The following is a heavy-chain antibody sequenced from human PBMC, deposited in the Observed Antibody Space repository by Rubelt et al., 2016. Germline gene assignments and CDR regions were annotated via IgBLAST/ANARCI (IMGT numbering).Heavy chain of an antibody. CDR3: AGEMFDP. CDR1: GGSFSGFY. CDR2: INHSGFA. Sequence: QVQLQQWGAGLLRPSETLSLTCAVYGGSFSGFYWSWIRQSPGKGLAWIGEINHSGFANYNPSLKSRVTMSVDTSKNQVSRKVTLGTAADTAVYYCAGEMFDPWGQGTLVTVSS. J-gene: IGHJ5*02. V-gene: IGHV4-34*01.